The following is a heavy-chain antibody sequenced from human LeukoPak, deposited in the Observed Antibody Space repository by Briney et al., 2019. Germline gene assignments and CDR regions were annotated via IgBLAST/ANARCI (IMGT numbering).Heavy chain of an antibody. CDR2: IDSYGGSI. V-gene: IGHV3-74*01. CDR3: ARGYSSSVDY. CDR1: GFTFSSYW. D-gene: IGHD6-13*01. J-gene: IGHJ4*02. Sequence: GGSLRLSCAASGFTFSSYWMHWVRQAPGKGLVWVSRIDSYGGSIRYADSEKGRFTISRDNAKNTLFLQMNSLRAEDTAVYYCARGYSSSVDYWGQGTLVTVSS.